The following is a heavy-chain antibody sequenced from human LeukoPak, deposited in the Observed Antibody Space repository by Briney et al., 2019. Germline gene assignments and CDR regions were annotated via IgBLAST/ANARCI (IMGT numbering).Heavy chain of an antibody. CDR1: GYSFTSYW. CDR3: ARQGIDYSNYYYYYYMDV. CDR2: IYPGDSDT. J-gene: IGHJ6*03. Sequence: GESLKISCKGSGYSFTSYWIGWVRQMPGKGLEWMGIIYPGDSDTRYSPSFQGQVTISADKSISTAYLQWSSLKASDTAMYYCARQGIDYSNYYYYYYMDVWGKGTTVTVSS. D-gene: IGHD4-11*01. V-gene: IGHV5-51*01.